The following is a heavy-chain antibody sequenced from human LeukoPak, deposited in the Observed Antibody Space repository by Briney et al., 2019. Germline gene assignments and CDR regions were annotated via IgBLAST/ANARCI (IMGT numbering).Heavy chain of an antibody. J-gene: IGHJ5*02. D-gene: IGHD2-2*01. V-gene: IGHV5-51*01. CDR2: IYPGDSDT. CDR1: GYSFTSYW. Sequence: GASLKISCKGSGYSFTSYWIGWVRQMPGKGLEWMGIIYPGDSDTRYSPSLQGQVTISADKSISTAYLQWSSLTASDTAMYYCATYCSSTSCSRANWFDPWGQGTLVTVSS. CDR3: ATYCSSTSCSRANWFDP.